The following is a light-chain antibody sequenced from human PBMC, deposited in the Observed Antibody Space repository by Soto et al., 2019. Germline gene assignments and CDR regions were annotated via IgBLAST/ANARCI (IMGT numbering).Light chain of an antibody. V-gene: IGKV3D-20*02. J-gene: IGKJ4*01. Sequence: EIVLTQSPGTLSLSPGERATLSCRASQSVSSSYLAWYQQKPGQAPRLLIYGASSRATGIPDRFSGSGSGTHFTLTISRLEPEDFAVYYCQQRSNWPPLAFGGGTKVEI. CDR2: GAS. CDR3: QQRSNWPPLA. CDR1: QSVSSSY.